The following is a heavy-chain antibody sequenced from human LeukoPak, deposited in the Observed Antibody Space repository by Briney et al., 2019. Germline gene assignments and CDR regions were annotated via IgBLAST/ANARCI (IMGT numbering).Heavy chain of an antibody. V-gene: IGHV4-39*01. Sequence: SETLSLTCTVSGGSISSSSYYWGWIRQPPGKGLEWFGSIYYSGSTYYNPSLKSRVTISVDTSKNQFSLKLSSVTAADTAVYYCATDILTGSDYWGQGTLVTVSS. J-gene: IGHJ4*02. CDR3: ATDILTGSDY. CDR1: GGSISSSSYY. CDR2: IYYSGST. D-gene: IGHD3-9*01.